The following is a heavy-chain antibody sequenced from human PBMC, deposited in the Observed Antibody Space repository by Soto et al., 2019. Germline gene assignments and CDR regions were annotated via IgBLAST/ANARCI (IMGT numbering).Heavy chain of an antibody. Sequence: GESLKISCRGSGYTFTDYWIVWVRQMPGKGLEWMGVIYPGDSKTKYSPSFQGQVTLSADKSITTAYLQWSSLKASDTAVYYCARHQVRYFAQHFYYYGMDVWGQGTRVTVSS. V-gene: IGHV5-51*01. CDR2: IYPGDSKT. CDR1: GYTFTDYW. CDR3: ARHQVRYFAQHFYYYGMDV. J-gene: IGHJ6*02. D-gene: IGHD3-9*01.